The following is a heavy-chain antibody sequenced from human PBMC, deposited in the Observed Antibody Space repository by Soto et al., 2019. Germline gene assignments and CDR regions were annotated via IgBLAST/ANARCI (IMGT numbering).Heavy chain of an antibody. V-gene: IGHV1-3*01. Sequence: QVPLVQSGAEVKEPGASVRVSCKASGYTFSSNAIHWVRQAPGQELEWMGWIDGGNGYAKYSQNLQDRVTPTTDTSASTPYMELSRLRSEDTDICYCARVTQSAGGSPHFSMDVWGQGTTVTVSS. J-gene: IGHJ6*02. CDR1: GYTFSSNA. CDR3: ARVTQSAGGSPHFSMDV. CDR2: IDGGNGYA. D-gene: IGHD3-10*01.